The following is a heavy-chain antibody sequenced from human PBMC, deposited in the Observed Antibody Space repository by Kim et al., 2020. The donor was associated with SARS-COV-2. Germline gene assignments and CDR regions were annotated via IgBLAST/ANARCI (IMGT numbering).Heavy chain of an antibody. Sequence: ASVKVSCKASGYTFTSYGISWVRQAPGQGLEWMGWISAYNGNTNYAQKLQGRVTMTTDTSTSTAYMELRSLRSDDTAVYYCARDRTMTTVTTPGYWGQGTLVTVSS. J-gene: IGHJ4*02. CDR2: ISAYNGNT. CDR3: ARDRTMTTVTTPGY. CDR1: GYTFTSYG. D-gene: IGHD4-17*01. V-gene: IGHV1-18*04.